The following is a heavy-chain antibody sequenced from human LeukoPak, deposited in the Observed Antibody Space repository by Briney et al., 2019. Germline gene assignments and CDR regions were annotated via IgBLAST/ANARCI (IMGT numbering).Heavy chain of an antibody. CDR1: GIPFSDYY. D-gene: IGHD6-19*01. J-gene: IGHJ3*02. CDR2: ISASSSYT. CDR3: ARVVAVAGRAFDI. Sequence: PGGSLRLSCVVSGIPFSDYYMNWIRQTPEKGLEWISYISASSSYTDYADSVKGRFTISRDNAQNALFLQMNRLRVEDTAVYYCARVVAVAGRAFDIWGQGTMVTVSS. V-gene: IGHV3-11*05.